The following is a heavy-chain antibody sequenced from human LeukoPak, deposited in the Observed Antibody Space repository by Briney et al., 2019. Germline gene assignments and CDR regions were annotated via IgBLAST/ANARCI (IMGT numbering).Heavy chain of an antibody. CDR2: INHSGST. Sequence: SETLSLTCAVYGGSFSGYYWSWIRQPPGKGLEWIGEINHSGSTNYNPSLKSRVTISVDTSKNQFSLKLSSVTAADTAVYYCARGLRPSYSSSSHFDYWGQETLVTVSS. CDR1: GGSFSGYY. J-gene: IGHJ4*02. V-gene: IGHV4-34*01. CDR3: ARGLRPSYSSSSHFDY. D-gene: IGHD6-6*01.